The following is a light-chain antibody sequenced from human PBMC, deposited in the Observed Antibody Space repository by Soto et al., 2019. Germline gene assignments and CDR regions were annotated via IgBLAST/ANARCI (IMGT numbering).Light chain of an antibody. Sequence: EIVLTQSPGTLSLSPGERATLSCRASQSVSSSFLAWYQQKPGQAPRLLIYGASNRATGIPDRFSGSGSGTDFTLTISRLEPEDFAVYYCQQYDSSPPVYTFGHGTKLEIK. CDR1: QSVSSSF. CDR2: GAS. J-gene: IGKJ2*01. CDR3: QQYDSSPPVYT. V-gene: IGKV3-20*01.